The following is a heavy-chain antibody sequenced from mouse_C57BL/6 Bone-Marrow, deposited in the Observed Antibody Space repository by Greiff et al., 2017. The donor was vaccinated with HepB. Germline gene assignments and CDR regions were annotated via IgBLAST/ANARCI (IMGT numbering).Heavy chain of an antibody. Sequence: DVQLQESGPGLVKPSQSLSLTCSVTGYSITSGYYWNWIRQFPGNKLEWMGYISYDGSNNYNPSLKNRISITRDTSKNQFFLKLNSVTTEDTATYYCARDGNRFAYWGQGTLVTVSA. V-gene: IGHV3-6*01. CDR1: GYSITSGYY. CDR3: ARDGNRFAY. D-gene: IGHD2-1*01. CDR2: ISYDGSN. J-gene: IGHJ3*01.